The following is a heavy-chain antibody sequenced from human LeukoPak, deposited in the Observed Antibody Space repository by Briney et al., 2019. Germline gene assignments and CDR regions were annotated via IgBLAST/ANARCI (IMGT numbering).Heavy chain of an antibody. CDR3: ARSYRGRRFDY. D-gene: IGHD2-21*01. J-gene: IGHJ4*02. Sequence: ASVKVSCKASGYTFTGYYVHWVRQAPGQGLEWMGWINPSSGGTNYAQKFQGRVTMTRDTSISTAYLELGRLRSDDTAVYYCARSYRGRRFDYWGQGTLVTVSS. CDR2: INPSSGGT. CDR1: GYTFTGYY. V-gene: IGHV1-2*02.